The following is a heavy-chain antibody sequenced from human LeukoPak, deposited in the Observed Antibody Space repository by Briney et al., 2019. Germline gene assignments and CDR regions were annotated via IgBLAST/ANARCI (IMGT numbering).Heavy chain of an antibody. Sequence: GGSLRLSCAASGYTFSTYWMHSVRQGPGKGLVWVSRISEDGTSTSYAESVRGRFTISRDNAKNTLYLQTNSLRAEDAAVHYCTRDTFGARDSWGQGTLVTVSS. CDR3: TRDTFGARDS. D-gene: IGHD3-10*01. J-gene: IGHJ4*02. V-gene: IGHV3-74*01. CDR2: ISEDGTST. CDR1: GYTFSTYW.